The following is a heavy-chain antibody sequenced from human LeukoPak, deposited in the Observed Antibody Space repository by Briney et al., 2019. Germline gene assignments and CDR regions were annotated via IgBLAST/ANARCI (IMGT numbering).Heavy chain of an antibody. CDR3: ASSHSKGDWGSPVAWYFDL. Sequence: PSETLSLTCTVSGGSISSYYWSWIRQPPGKGLEWIGYIYYSGSTNYNPSLKSRVTISVDTSKNQFSLKLSSVTAADTAVYYCASSHSKGDWGSPVAWYFDLWGRGTLVTVSS. CDR2: IYYSGST. J-gene: IGHJ2*01. D-gene: IGHD2-21*02. V-gene: IGHV4-59*01. CDR1: GGSISSYY.